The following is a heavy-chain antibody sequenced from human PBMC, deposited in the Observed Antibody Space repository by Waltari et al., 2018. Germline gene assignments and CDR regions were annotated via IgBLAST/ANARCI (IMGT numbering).Heavy chain of an antibody. Sequence: EVQLLESGGGLVQPGGSLRLSCAASGFTFSSYAMSWVRQAPGKGLEWVSAISGSGGSTYYADSVKGRFTISRDNSKNTLYLQMNSLRAEDTAVYYCAKDLPHGERPRYYFDYWGQGTLVTVSS. J-gene: IGHJ4*02. CDR2: ISGSGGST. D-gene: IGHD4-17*01. CDR1: GFTFSSYA. CDR3: AKDLPHGERPRYYFDY. V-gene: IGHV3-23*01.